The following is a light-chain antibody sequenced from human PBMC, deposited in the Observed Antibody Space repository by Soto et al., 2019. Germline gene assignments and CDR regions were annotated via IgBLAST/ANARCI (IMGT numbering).Light chain of an antibody. CDR1: NSNVGTYNF. CDR3: SSYAGSNTLV. V-gene: IGLV2-23*02. CDR2: DVN. Sequence: QSALTQPASVSGSPGQAITISCTGTNSNVGTYNFVSWYQQHPGRPPKLIIYDVNKRPSGVSDRFFGSKSGNTASLTISGHRAEDEGDYFCSSYAGSNTLVFGGGTKLTVL. J-gene: IGLJ3*02.